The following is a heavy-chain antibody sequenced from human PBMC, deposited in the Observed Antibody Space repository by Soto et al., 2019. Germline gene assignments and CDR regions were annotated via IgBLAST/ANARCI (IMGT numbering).Heavy chain of an antibody. CDR3: AKVTKRAAAGRYEYYKYGMDV. D-gene: IGHD6-13*01. Sequence: QTGGSLRLSCAASGFTFSSYAMHWVRQAPGKGLEWVAVISYDGSNKYYAASVKGRFTISRDNSKNTLFLQMNGLRAEDTAVYYCAKVTKRAAAGRYEYYKYGMDVWGQGTTVTVSS. J-gene: IGHJ6*02. CDR1: GFTFSSYA. V-gene: IGHV3-30-3*01. CDR2: ISYDGSNK.